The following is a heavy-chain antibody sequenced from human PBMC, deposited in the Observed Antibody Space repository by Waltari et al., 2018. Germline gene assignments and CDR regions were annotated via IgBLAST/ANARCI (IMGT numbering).Heavy chain of an antibody. Sequence: EVQLLESGGDLVQPGGSLRPSCEASGITFSHFPINWVRLAPGTGLEWVSAITVGDDAHYADSLRGRFTISRDSSKDTVHLQMNGLRVEDTAIYYCATPFYNWDDPLHSWGQGTPVTVSS. CDR2: ITVGDDA. D-gene: IGHD1-20*01. CDR3: ATPFYNWDDPLHS. J-gene: IGHJ4*02. V-gene: IGHV3-23*01. CDR1: GITFSHFP.